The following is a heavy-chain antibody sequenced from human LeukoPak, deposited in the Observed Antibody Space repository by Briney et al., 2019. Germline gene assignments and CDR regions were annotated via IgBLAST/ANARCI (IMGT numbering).Heavy chain of an antibody. CDR1: GYSISSGYY. Sequence: SETLSLTCTVSGYSISSGYYWGWIRQPPGKGLEWIGSIYHSGSTYYNPSLKSRVTISVDTSKNQFSLKLTSVTAADTAVYYCAGEENWFDPWGQGTLVTVSS. CDR3: AGEENWFDP. J-gene: IGHJ5*02. CDR2: IYHSGST. V-gene: IGHV4-38-2*02.